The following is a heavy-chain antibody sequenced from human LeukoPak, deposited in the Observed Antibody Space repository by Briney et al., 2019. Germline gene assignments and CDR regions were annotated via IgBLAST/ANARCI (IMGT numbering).Heavy chain of an antibody. D-gene: IGHD2-8*01. CDR1: GFTFSNYW. V-gene: IGHV3-7*01. J-gene: IGHJ4*02. CDR2: IKQDRSEK. CDR3: AKDQGVNFFDY. Sequence: GGSLRLSCAASGFTFSNYWMSWVRQAPGKGLEWVANIKQDRSEKYYVDSVKGRFTISRDNAKNSLYLQMNSLRAEDTAVYYCAKDQGVNFFDYWGQGTLVTVSS.